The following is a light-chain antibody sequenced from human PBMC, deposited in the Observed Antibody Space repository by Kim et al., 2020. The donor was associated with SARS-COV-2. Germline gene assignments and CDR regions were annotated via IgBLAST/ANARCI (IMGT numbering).Light chain of an antibody. CDR1: NSAVGSYNY. J-gene: IGLJ1*01. Sequence: GQAVTNASTVTNSAVGSYNYGSCYRQQPGPAPKLPMYDATQRHASDPDRFSGSKSGDTASLTISGLQAEDEADYCCCSYAGSHVFGTGTKVTVL. CDR2: DAT. CDR3: CSYAGSHV. V-gene: IGLV2-11*03.